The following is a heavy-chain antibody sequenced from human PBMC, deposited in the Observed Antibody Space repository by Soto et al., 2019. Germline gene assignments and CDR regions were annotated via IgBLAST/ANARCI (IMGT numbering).Heavy chain of an antibody. Sequence: PGGSLRLSCEASGFTFDIYAMSWVRQAPGKGLQYVSTLTGTGITTYYADSVKGRFTISRDNSKNTLYLQMNSLRAEDSAVYFCAKTLDRYYALSGGPVPRKIYYYGLDVWGQGTTVTVSS. V-gene: IGHV3-23*01. CDR3: AKTLDRYYALSGGPVPRKIYYYGLDV. CDR1: GFTFDIYA. CDR2: LTGTGITT. J-gene: IGHJ6*02. D-gene: IGHD3-3*01.